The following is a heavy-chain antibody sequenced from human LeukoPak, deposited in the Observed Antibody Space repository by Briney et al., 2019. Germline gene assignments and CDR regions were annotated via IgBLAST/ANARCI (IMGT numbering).Heavy chain of an antibody. V-gene: IGHV3-21*04. Sequence: GGSLRLSCAASGFTFSSYSMNWVRQAPGKGLDRVSSISSSSSYIYYADSVKGRFTISRDNAKNSLYLQMNSLRAEDTALYYCAKARDPYYFDYWGQGTLVTVSS. CDR3: AKARDPYYFDY. CDR2: ISSSSSYI. J-gene: IGHJ4*02. CDR1: GFTFSSYS.